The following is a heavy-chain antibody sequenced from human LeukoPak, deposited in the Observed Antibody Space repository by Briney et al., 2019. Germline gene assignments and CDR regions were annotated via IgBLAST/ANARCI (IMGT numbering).Heavy chain of an antibody. D-gene: IGHD1-7*01. J-gene: IGHJ6*03. Sequence: PGGSLRLSCTASGFTFSSYAMSWVRQAPGKGLEWVSAISGSGGSTYYADSVKGRFTISRDNSKNTLYLQMNSLRAEDTAVYYCAKRRGLELLYYYYMDVWGKETTVTVSS. CDR3: AKRRGLELLYYYYMDV. CDR2: ISGSGGST. CDR1: GFTFSSYA. V-gene: IGHV3-23*01.